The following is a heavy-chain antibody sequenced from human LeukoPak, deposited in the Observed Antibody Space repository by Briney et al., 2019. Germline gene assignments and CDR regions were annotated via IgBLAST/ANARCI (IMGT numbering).Heavy chain of an antibody. Sequence: SETLSLTCAVYGGSFSGYYWSWIRQPPGKGLEWIGEINHSGSTNYNPSLKRRVTISVDTSKNQFSLKLSSVTAADTAVYYCARLGSSWRLDYWGQGTLVTVSS. CDR3: ARLGSSWRLDY. CDR2: INHSGST. D-gene: IGHD6-13*01. J-gene: IGHJ4*02. V-gene: IGHV4-34*01. CDR1: GGSFSGYY.